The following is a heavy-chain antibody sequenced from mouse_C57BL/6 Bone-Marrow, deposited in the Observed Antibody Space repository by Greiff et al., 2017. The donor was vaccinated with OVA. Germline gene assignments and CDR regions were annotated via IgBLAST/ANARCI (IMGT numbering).Heavy chain of an antibody. D-gene: IGHD2-14*01. CDR1: GFTFSSYA. CDR3: ARDRRVRRFYAMDY. J-gene: IGHJ4*01. Sequence: EVQVVESGGGLVKPGGSLKLSCAASGFTFSSYAMSWVRQTPEKRLEWVATISDGGSYTYYPDNVKGRFTISRDNAKNNLYLQMSHLKSEDTAMYDSARDRRVRRFYAMDYWGQGTAVTVSS. V-gene: IGHV5-4*01. CDR2: ISDGGSYT.